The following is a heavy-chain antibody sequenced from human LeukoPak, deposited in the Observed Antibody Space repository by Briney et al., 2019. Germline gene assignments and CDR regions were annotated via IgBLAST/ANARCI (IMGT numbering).Heavy chain of an antibody. CDR1: GFSFSSYA. J-gene: IGHJ5*02. CDR2: ISGSGGST. D-gene: IGHD2-2*03. CDR3: ATFVRGALRGYCSSTSCTTPGWFDP. Sequence: GGSVRLSCAASGFSFSSYAMSWVRQAPGKGLEWVSAISGSGGSTYYADSVKGRFTISRDNSKNTLYLQMNSLRAEDTAVYYCATFVRGALRGYCSSTSCTTPGWFDPWGQGTLVTVSS. V-gene: IGHV3-23*01.